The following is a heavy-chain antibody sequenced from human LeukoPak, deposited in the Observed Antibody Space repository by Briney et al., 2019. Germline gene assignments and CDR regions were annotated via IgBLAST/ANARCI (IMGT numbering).Heavy chain of an antibody. CDR2: IIPIFGTA. J-gene: IGHJ5*02. Sequence: SVKVSCKASGGTFSSYAISWVRQAPGQGLEWMGGIIPIFGTANYAQKFQGRVTITADESTSTAYMELSSLRSEDTAVYYCARTTHSLTGFDPWGQGTLVTVSS. CDR1: GGTFSSYA. V-gene: IGHV1-69*13. CDR3: ARTTHSLTGFDP. D-gene: IGHD1-14*01.